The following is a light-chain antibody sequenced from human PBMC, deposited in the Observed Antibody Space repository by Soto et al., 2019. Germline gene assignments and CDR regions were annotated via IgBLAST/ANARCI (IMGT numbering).Light chain of an antibody. V-gene: IGKV3-15*01. CDR2: GAY. J-gene: IGKJ5*01. CDR1: QSVSSN. Sequence: EIVMTQSPATLSVSPGERATLSCRASQSVSSNLAWYQQKPGQAPRLLIFGAYTSATGIPVRFSGSGSRTEFTLTISSLQSEDFAVYYCQQYNDWPPITFGKGTRLEIK. CDR3: QQYNDWPPIT.